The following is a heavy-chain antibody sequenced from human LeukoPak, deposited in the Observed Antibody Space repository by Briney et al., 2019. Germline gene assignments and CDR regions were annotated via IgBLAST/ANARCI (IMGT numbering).Heavy chain of an antibody. D-gene: IGHD5-18*01. CDR1: GFTFSSYS. V-gene: IGHV3-21*01. CDR3: ARVLVDTAMEHFDY. J-gene: IGHJ4*02. Sequence: GGSLRLSCAASGFTFSSYSMNWVRQAPGKGLEWVSSISSSSSYIYYADSVKGRFTISRGNAKNSLYLQMNSLRAEDTAVYYCARVLVDTAMEHFDYWGQGTLVTVSS. CDR2: ISSSSSYI.